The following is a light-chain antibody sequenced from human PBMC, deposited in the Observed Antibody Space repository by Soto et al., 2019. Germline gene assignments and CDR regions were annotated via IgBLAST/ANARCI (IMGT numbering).Light chain of an antibody. J-gene: IGKJ2*01. CDR1: QTIRNY. V-gene: IGKV1-39*01. CDR2: GAS. Sequence: DIQMTQSPSSLSASVGDRVTITCRASQTIRNYLHWYQQKPGKAPKLLIYGASGLQSGVPSRFSGSGSGTDFTLTISSLQPEDFATYYCQQSYSTPPTFGQGTKLEIK. CDR3: QQSYSTPPT.